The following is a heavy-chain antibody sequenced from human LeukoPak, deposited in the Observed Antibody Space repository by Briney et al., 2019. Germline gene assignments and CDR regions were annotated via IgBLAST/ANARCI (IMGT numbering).Heavy chain of an antibody. CDR3: ARGVTFGGVYDY. D-gene: IGHD3-16*01. CDR1: GGSISSYY. J-gene: IGHJ4*02. CDR2: IYYSRGT. V-gene: IGHV4-59*01. Sequence: PSETLSLTCTVSGGSISSYYWSWIRQPRGKGLVWSGYIYYSRGTIYNPSGKCRVSIAVDTSKLQLSLKLRSVAAADAAVYYCARGVTFGGVYDYWGQGTLVTVSS.